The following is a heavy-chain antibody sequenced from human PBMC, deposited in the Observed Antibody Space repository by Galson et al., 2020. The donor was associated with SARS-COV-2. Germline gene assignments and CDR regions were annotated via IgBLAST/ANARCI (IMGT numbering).Heavy chain of an antibody. CDR3: ARGRIRLDV. Sequence: KIGESLKISCKGSGSSFTSYWISWVRQMPGKGLEWLGRIDPSDSSTNYSPSFQGHVTISADKSISTAYLQWSSLKASDTAMYYCARGRIRLDVWGQGTTVTVSS. V-gene: IGHV5-10-1*01. CDR2: IDPSDSST. D-gene: IGHD2-15*01. CDR1: GSSFTSYW. J-gene: IGHJ6*02.